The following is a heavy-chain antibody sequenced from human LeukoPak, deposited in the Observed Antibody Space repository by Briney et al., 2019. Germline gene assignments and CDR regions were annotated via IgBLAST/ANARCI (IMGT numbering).Heavy chain of an antibody. CDR2: ISSNGGST. V-gene: IGHV3-64*01. CDR3: ARGSGLDY. CDR1: GFTISSYA. Sequence: GGSLRLSCAASGFTISSYAMHWVRQAPGKGLEYVSAISSNGGSTYYANSVKGRFTISRDNSKNTLYLQMGSLRAEDMAVYYCARGSGLDYWGQGTLVTVSS. J-gene: IGHJ4*02. D-gene: IGHD2-15*01.